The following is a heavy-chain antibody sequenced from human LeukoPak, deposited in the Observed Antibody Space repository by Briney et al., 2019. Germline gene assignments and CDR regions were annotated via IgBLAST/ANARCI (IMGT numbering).Heavy chain of an antibody. Sequence: SETLSLTCTVSDGSVSSGSYYWSWIRQPPGKGLEWIGYIYYSGSTNYNPSLKSRVTISVDTSKNQFSLKLSSVTAVDTAVYYCARKENVYYYFDYWGQGTLVTVSS. J-gene: IGHJ4*02. CDR3: ARKENVYYYFDY. CDR1: DGSVSSGSYY. D-gene: IGHD3-10*01. CDR2: IYYSGST. V-gene: IGHV4-61*01.